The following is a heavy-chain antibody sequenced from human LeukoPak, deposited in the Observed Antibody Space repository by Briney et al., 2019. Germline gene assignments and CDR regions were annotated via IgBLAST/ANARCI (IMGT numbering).Heavy chain of an antibody. V-gene: IGHV4-61*02. Sequence: KSSETLSLTCTVSGVSISSGSYSWSWIRQPAGKGLEWIGRIYTSGSTNYNPSLKSRVTISVDTSKNQFSLKLSSVAAVDTSVYDCARRDYYYDSGGFYRLTNCFDPWGQGTLVTVSS. D-gene: IGHD3-22*01. J-gene: IGHJ5*02. CDR3: ARRDYYYDSGGFYRLTNCFDP. CDR1: GVSISSGSYS. CDR2: IYTSGST.